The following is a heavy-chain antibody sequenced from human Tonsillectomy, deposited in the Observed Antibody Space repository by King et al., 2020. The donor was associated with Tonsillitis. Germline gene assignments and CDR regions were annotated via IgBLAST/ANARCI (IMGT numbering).Heavy chain of an antibody. Sequence: VQLVESGGGLVKPGGSLRLSCAASGFTFSNAWMSWVRQAPGKGLEWVGRIKSKTGGGTTDYAAPVKGRFTISRDDSKHTLYLQMNSLKTEDTAVYYCTTERGRGYCDWLSGYWGQGTLVTVSS. CDR1: GFTFSNAW. D-gene: IGHD3-9*01. CDR2: IKSKTGGGTT. J-gene: IGHJ4*02. V-gene: IGHV3-15*01. CDR3: TTERGRGYCDWLSGY.